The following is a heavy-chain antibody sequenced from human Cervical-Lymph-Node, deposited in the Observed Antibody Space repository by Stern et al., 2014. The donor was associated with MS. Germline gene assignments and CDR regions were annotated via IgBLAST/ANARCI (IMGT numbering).Heavy chain of an antibody. CDR1: GGTFSSIE. J-gene: IGHJ5*01. D-gene: IGHD6-13*01. CDR3: VRDQGGIADS. V-gene: IGHV1-69*01. CDR2: IIPLFGTT. Sequence: QVQLMQSGAEVKKPGSSMKVSCKASGGTFSSIEINWVRQAPGQGLEWLGGIIPLFGTTNYAQKVQGRVTILADESTNTVNMELSSLRSEDTAVYYCVRDQGGIADSWGQGTLVTVSS.